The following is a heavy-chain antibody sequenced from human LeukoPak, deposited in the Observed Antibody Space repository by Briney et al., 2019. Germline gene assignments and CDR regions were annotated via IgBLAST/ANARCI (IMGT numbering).Heavy chain of an antibody. CDR2: IYYSGST. V-gene: IGHV4-59*01. CDR1: GDSISRYY. CDR3: ARGVADYDYVWGSYRLDY. J-gene: IGHJ4*02. Sequence: SETLSLTCTVSGDSISRYYWTWIRQPPGKGLEWIGYIYYSGSTNYNPSLKSRVTISVDTSKNQFSLKLSSVAAADTAVYYCARGVADYDYVWGSYRLDYWGQGTLVTVSS. D-gene: IGHD3-16*02.